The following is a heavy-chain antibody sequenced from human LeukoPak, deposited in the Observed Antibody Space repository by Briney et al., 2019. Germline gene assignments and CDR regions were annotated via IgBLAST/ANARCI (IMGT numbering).Heavy chain of an antibody. V-gene: IGHV3-30*03. CDR2: ISYDGSNK. Sequence: PGGSLRLSCAASGFTFSSYGMHWVRQAPGKGLEWVAVISYDGSNKYYADSVKGRFTISRDSSKNTLYLQMNSLRAEDTAVYYCATGPYSFDYWGQGTLVTASS. CDR1: GFTFSSYG. CDR3: ATGPYSFDY. J-gene: IGHJ4*02. D-gene: IGHD2-21*01.